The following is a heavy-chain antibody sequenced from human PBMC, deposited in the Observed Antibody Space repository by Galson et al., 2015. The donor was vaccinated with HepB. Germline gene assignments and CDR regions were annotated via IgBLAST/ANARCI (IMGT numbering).Heavy chain of an antibody. V-gene: IGHV2-70*11. CDR3: ARAWHYYGSGSALDY. D-gene: IGHD3-10*01. CDR1: GFSLSTSGMC. J-gene: IGHJ4*02. CDR2: IDWDDDK. Sequence: PALVKPTQTLTLTCTFSGFSLSTSGMCVSWIRQPPGKALEWLARIDWDDDKYYSTSLKTRLTISKDTSKNQVVLTMTNMDPVDTATYYCARAWHYYGSGSALDYWGQGTLVTVSS.